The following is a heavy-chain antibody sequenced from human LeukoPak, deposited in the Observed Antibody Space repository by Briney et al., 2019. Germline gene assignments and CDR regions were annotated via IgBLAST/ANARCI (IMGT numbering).Heavy chain of an antibody. CDR1: GGSFSGYY. V-gene: IGHV4-34*01. D-gene: IGHD3-10*01. CDR3: ARGVRTYYGSGSYCDY. J-gene: IGHJ4*02. Sequence: SETLSLTCAVYGGSFSGYYWSWIRQPPGKGLEWMGEINHSGSTNYNPSLKSRVTISVDTSKNQFSLKLSSVTAADTAVYYCARGVRTYYGSGSYCDYWGQGTLVTVSS. CDR2: INHSGST.